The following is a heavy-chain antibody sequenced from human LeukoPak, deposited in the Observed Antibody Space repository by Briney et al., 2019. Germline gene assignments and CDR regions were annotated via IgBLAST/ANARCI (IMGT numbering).Heavy chain of an antibody. J-gene: IGHJ6*02. CDR1: GFTFSSYS. Sequence: GGSLRLSCAASGFTFSSYSMNWVRQAAGKGVAGVSSISSSSRFKYYADSVKGRFTISRDNAEKSLYLQMSSLRAEDTAVYYCARYVYGDYGYSYYYGMDVWGQGTTVTVSS. D-gene: IGHD4-17*01. CDR3: ARYVYGDYGYSYYYGMDV. V-gene: IGHV3-21*01. CDR2: ISSSSRFK.